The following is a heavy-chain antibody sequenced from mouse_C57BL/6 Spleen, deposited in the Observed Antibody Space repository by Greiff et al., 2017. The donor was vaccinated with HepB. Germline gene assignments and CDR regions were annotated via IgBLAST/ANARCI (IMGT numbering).Heavy chain of an antibody. J-gene: IGHJ2*01. CDR3: ASDRFITTVVALDY. Sequence: DVMLVESGGGLVKPGGSLKLSCAASGFTFSSYAMSWVRQTPEKRLEWVATISDGGSYTYYPDNVKGRFTISRDNAKNNLYLQMSHLKSEDTAMYYCASDRFITTVVALDYWGQGTTLTVSS. D-gene: IGHD1-1*01. CDR1: GFTFSSYA. V-gene: IGHV5-4*03. CDR2: ISDGGSYT.